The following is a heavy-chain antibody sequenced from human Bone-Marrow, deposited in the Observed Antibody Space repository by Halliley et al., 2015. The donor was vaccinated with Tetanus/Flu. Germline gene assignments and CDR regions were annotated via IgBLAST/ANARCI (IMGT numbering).Heavy chain of an antibody. CDR3: ARDFTAYGGRAGYGY. CDR1: DGSITGYY. D-gene: IGHD2-15*01. CDR2: IYYSGVT. Sequence: TLSLTCTVSDGSITGYYWSWLRQPPGKGLEWIGYIYYSGVTNYTPSLKSRVTISVDTSKNQFSLHLTSVTAADTAVYYCARDFTAYGGRAGYGYWGLGTLVTVSS. V-gene: IGHV4-59*01. J-gene: IGHJ4*02.